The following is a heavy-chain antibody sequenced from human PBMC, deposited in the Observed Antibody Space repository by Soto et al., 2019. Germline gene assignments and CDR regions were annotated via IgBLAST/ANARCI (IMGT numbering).Heavy chain of an antibody. V-gene: IGHV4-4*02. J-gene: IGHJ6*02. Sequence: SETLSLTCAVSGGSISSSNWWSWVRQPPGKGLEWIGEIYHSGSTNYNPSLKSRVTISVDKSKNQFSLKLSSVTAADTAVYYCGRVPLDGNYANGVDVWGQGTTVTVSS. D-gene: IGHD4-17*01. CDR1: GGSISSSNW. CDR3: GRVPLDGNYANGVDV. CDR2: IYHSGST.